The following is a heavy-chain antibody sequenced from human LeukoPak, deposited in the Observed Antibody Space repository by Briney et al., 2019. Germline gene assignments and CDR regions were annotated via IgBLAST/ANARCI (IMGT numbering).Heavy chain of an antibody. CDR3: WNSGNTFDI. D-gene: IGHD3-10*01. V-gene: IGHV1-3*01. CDR2: INADNGNT. J-gene: IGHJ3*02. Sequence: GASVKVSCKASGYTFTSYYMHWVRQAPGQRLEWMGWINADNGNTEYSQKFQGRVSITRDTSASIAYMELSSLRSEDTAVYYCWNSGNTFDIWGQGTMVTVSS. CDR1: GYTFTSYY.